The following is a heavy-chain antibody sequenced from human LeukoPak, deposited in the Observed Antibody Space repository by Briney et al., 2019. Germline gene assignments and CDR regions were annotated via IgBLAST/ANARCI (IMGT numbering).Heavy chain of an antibody. V-gene: IGHV4-34*01. CDR3: ARVPPERYYESSVYYYFDS. J-gene: IGHJ4*02. Sequence: SETLSLTCAVYGGSFSGYYWTWIRQPPGKGLEWIGEINHSGGTNYNPSLKSRVTISVDTAKNQFSLKLSSLTAADTAVYYCARVPPERYYESSVYYYFDSGGKGTLVPVPS. CDR2: INHSGGT. CDR1: GGSFSGYY. D-gene: IGHD3-22*01.